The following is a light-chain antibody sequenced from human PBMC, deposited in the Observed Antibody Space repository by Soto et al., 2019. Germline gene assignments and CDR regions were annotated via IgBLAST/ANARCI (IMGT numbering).Light chain of an antibody. Sequence: EIVITQSPATLSVSPGERATLSCRARQCVSSNLAWYQQKPGQAPRLLIYGASTRATGITARLSGSGSGTEFTLTINSLQSEDFAVYYCQQYNNWPPPLTFGGGTKVEIK. CDR3: QQYNNWPPPLT. CDR1: QCVSSN. V-gene: IGKV3-15*01. CDR2: GAS. J-gene: IGKJ4*01.